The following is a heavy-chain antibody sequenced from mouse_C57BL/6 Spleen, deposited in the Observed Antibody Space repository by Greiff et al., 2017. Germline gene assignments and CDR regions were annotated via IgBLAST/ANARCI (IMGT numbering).Heavy chain of an antibody. J-gene: IGHJ2*01. Sequence: VQLQQSGAELVRPGASVTLSCKASGYTFTDYEMHWVKQTPVHGLEWIGAIDPETGGTAYNQKFKGKAILTADKSSSTAYMELRSLTSEDSAVYYCTSQEGHFDYWGQGTTLTVSS. CDR2: IDPETGGT. CDR1: GYTFTDYE. CDR3: TSQEGHFDY. D-gene: IGHD3-2*02. V-gene: IGHV1-15*01.